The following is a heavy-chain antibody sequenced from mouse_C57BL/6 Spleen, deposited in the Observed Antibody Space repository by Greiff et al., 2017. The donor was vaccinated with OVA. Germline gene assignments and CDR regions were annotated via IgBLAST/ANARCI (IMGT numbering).Heavy chain of an antibody. D-gene: IGHD1-1*01. CDR1: GYTFTSYT. Sequence: VHLVESGAELARPGASVKMSCKASGYTFTSYTMHWVKQRPGQGLEWIGYINPSSGYTKYNQKFKDKATLTADKSSSTAYMQLSSLTSEDSAVYYCARSSYGSSYEDYFDYWGQGTTLTVSS. CDR2: INPSSGYT. V-gene: IGHV1-4*01. CDR3: ARSSYGSSYEDYFDY. J-gene: IGHJ2*01.